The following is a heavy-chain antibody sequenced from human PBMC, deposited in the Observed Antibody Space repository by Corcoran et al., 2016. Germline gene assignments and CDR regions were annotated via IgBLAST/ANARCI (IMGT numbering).Heavy chain of an antibody. Sequence: QVQLQESGPGLVKPSGTLSLTCAVSGGSISSSNWWSWVRQPPGKGLEWIGEIYHSGSTNYNPSLKSRVTISVDKSKNQFSLKLSSVPAADTAVYYCARGPGVGLRFVPYYGMDVWGQGTTVTVSS. J-gene: IGHJ6*02. CDR3: ARGPGVGLRFVPYYGMDV. V-gene: IGHV4-4*02. D-gene: IGHD3-16*01. CDR2: IYHSGST. CDR1: GGSISSSNW.